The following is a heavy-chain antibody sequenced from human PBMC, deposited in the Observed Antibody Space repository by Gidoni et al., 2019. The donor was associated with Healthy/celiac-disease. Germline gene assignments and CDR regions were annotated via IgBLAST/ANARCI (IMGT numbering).Heavy chain of an antibody. CDR1: GFTVSSNY. V-gene: IGHV3-53*01. D-gene: IGHD6-25*01. J-gene: IGHJ5*02. CDR3: ARGGIVAGGDWFDP. CDR2: IYSGGST. Sequence: EVQLVESGGGLIQPGGSLRLSCAASGFTVSSNYMSWVRQAPGKGLGWVSVIYSGGSTYYADSVKGRFTISRDNSKNTLYLQMNSLRAEDTAVYYCARGGIVAGGDWFDPWGQGTLVTVSS.